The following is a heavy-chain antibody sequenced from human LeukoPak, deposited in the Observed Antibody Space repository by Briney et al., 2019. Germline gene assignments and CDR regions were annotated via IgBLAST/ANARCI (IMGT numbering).Heavy chain of an antibody. CDR1: GGSISSSNW. CDR2: IYSSGST. D-gene: IGHD3-10*01. J-gene: IGHJ5*02. V-gene: IGHV4-4*02. Sequence: SETLSLTCAVSGGSISSSNWWSWVRQPPGKGLEWIGRIYSSGSTNYNPSLKSRVTISVDTSKNQFSLKLSSVTAADTAVYYCAREGLNMVRGVIPKEAWGWFDPWGQGTLVTVSS. CDR3: AREGLNMVRGVIPKEAWGWFDP.